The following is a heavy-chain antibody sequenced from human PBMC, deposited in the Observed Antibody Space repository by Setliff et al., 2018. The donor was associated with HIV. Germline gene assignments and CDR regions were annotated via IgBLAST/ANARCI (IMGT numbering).Heavy chain of an antibody. CDR3: ARDAGGAGEYFDY. CDR1: GFTFSSYA. Sequence: GGSLRLSCAASGFTFSSYAMHWVRQAPGKGLEWVAVISYDGSNKYYADSVKGRFTISRDNSKNTLYLQMNSLRAEDTAVYYRARDAGGAGEYFDYWGQGTLVTAPQ. CDR2: ISYDGSNK. J-gene: IGHJ4*02. D-gene: IGHD7-27*01. V-gene: IGHV3-30*04.